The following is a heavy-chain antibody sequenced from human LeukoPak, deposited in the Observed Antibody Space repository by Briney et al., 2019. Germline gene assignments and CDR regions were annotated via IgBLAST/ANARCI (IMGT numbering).Heavy chain of an antibody. CDR1: GFTFSSYA. J-gene: IGHJ4*02. CDR3: ARVSVWDGGNSRRYYFDY. CDR2: ISYDGSNK. D-gene: IGHD4-23*01. Sequence: GGSLRLSCAASGFTFSSYAMHWVRQAPGKGLEWVAVISYDGSNKYYADSVKGRFTISRDNSKNTLYLQMNSLRAEDTAVYYCARVSVWDGGNSRRYYFDYWGQGTLVTVSS. V-gene: IGHV3-30-3*01.